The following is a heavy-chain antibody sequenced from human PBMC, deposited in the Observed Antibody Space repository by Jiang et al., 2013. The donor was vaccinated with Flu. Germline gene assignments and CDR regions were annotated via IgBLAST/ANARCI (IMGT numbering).Heavy chain of an antibody. V-gene: IGHV3-49*05. Sequence: VQLVESGGGLVKPGRSLRLSCTASGFTFGDYAMSWFRQAPGKGLEWVGFIRSKAYGGTTEYAASVKGRFTISRDDSKSIAYLQMNSLKTEDTAVYYCTRDWKNGDRYGGKWGQGTLVTVSS. CDR1: GFTFGDYA. D-gene: IGHD4-23*01. CDR3: TRDWKNGDRYGGK. J-gene: IGHJ4*02. CDR2: IRSKAYGGTT.